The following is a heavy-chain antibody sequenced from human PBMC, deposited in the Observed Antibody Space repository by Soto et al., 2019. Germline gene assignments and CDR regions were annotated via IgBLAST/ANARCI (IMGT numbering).Heavy chain of an antibody. V-gene: IGHV1-18*01. CDR3: ERVGYYYDSSGSGRNCFDP. J-gene: IGHJ5*02. CDR1: GYTFTSYG. D-gene: IGHD3-22*01. CDR2: ISAYNGNT. Sequence: QVQLVQSVAEVKKPGASVKVSCKASGYTFTSYGISWVRQSPGQGLEWMGWISAYNGNTNYAQKLQGRVTMTTDTSKRTAYMEMRSLRADDTAVYSCERVGYYYDSSGSGRNCFDPWGQGTQVTV.